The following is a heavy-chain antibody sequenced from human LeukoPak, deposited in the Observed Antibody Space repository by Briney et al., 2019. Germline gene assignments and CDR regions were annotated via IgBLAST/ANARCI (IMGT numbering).Heavy chain of an antibody. CDR2: INPNSGGT. CDR3: ARALDRYYYGSGSYYYYGMDV. CDR1: GGTFSSYA. J-gene: IGHJ6*02. V-gene: IGHV1-2*04. D-gene: IGHD3-10*01. Sequence: ASVKVSCKASGGTFSSYAISWVRQAPGQGLEWMGWINPNSGGTNYAQKFQGWVTMTRDTSISTAYMELSRLRSDDTAVYYCARALDRYYYGSGSYYYYGMDVWGQGTTVTVSS.